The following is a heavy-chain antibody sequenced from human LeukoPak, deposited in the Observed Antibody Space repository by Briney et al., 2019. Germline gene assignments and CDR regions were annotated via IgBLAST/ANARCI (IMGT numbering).Heavy chain of an antibody. CDR2: ISGSGGST. J-gene: IGHJ4*02. CDR3: AKGGNHYGSHPYYFDY. D-gene: IGHD3-10*01. Sequence: GGSLRLSCAASGFTFSSYAMSWVRQAPGKGLEWVSAISGSGGSTYYADSVKGRFTISRDNSKNTLYLQMNSLRAEDTAVYYCAKGGNHYGSHPYYFDYWGQGTLVTVSS. V-gene: IGHV3-23*01. CDR1: GFTFSSYA.